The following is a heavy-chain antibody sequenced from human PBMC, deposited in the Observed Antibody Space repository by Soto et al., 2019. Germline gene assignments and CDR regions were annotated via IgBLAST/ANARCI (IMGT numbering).Heavy chain of an antibody. CDR1: GFTFSSYG. D-gene: IGHD5-12*01. CDR3: AREGYDRPPYYYYGMDV. Sequence: QVQLVESGGGVVQPGRSLRLSCAASGFTFSSYGMHWVRQAPGKGLEWVAVIWYDGSNKYYADSVKGRVTISRDNSKNTLYLQMNSLRAEDTAVYYCAREGYDRPPYYYYGMDVWGQGTTVTVSS. J-gene: IGHJ6*02. V-gene: IGHV3-33*01. CDR2: IWYDGSNK.